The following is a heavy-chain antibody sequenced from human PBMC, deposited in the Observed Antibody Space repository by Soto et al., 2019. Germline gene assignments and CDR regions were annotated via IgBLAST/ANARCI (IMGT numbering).Heavy chain of an antibody. CDR3: AREGFSYGPKGAVFDH. Sequence: EVQLVESGGGLVQPGGSLRLSCAASGFNFRTYWMSWVRQAPGKGLEWVANIKEEGSDKYYVDSGKGRLTVSRDNAKNLLYLQLNSLRAEDTAVYYCAREGFSYGPKGAVFDHWGQGSLVTVSS. V-gene: IGHV3-7*03. CDR1: GFNFRTYW. CDR2: IKEEGSDK. J-gene: IGHJ4*02. D-gene: IGHD5-18*01.